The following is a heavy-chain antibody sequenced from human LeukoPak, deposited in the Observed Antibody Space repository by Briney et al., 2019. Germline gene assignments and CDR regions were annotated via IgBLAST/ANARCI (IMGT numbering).Heavy chain of an antibody. CDR2: ISGDGVSP. CDR3: ARDPGAFPYFFDC. D-gene: IGHD4/OR15-4a*01. CDR1: GFTFNNYA. Sequence: PRGSLRLSCAASGFTFNNYALTWVRQTPGKGLECVSAISGDGVSPYYTDSVRGRFTISRDNSKNTLYLQMNSLRVEDTAVYFCARDPGAFPYFFDCWGQGTLVTVSS. V-gene: IGHV3-23*01. J-gene: IGHJ4*02.